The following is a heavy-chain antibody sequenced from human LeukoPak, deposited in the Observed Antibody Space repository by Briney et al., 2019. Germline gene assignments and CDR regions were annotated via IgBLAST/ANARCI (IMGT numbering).Heavy chain of an antibody. CDR1: GFSFSNSW. V-gene: IGHV3-74*01. Sequence: PGGSLRLSCAASGFSFSNSWIHWVRQAPGKRLVWVSRINSDGTTTYYADSVKGRFTISRDNAKNTLFLQMNSLRPEDTALYYCASVPYLENFWTGYPHYWGQGTLVTVSS. CDR2: INSDGTTT. J-gene: IGHJ4*02. CDR3: ASVPYLENFWTGYPHY. D-gene: IGHD3/OR15-3a*01.